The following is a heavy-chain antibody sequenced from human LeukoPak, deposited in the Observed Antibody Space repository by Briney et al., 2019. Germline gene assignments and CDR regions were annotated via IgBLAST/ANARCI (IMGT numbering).Heavy chain of an antibody. CDR3: ARDLRGIVVVTAIDY. D-gene: IGHD2-21*02. V-gene: IGHV3-74*01. Sequence: GGSLRLSCAASGFTFSSYWMHWVRQAPGKGLVWVSRVNTDGSGTTYADSVKGRFTISRDNAKNTLYLQMNSLRAEDTAVYYCARDLRGIVVVTAIDYWGQGTLVTVSS. J-gene: IGHJ4*02. CDR1: GFTFSSYW. CDR2: VNTDGSGT.